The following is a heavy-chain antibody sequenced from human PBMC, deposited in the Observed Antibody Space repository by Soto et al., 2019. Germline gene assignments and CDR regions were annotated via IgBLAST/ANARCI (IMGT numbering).Heavy chain of an antibody. J-gene: IGHJ6*02. D-gene: IGHD6-13*01. CDR2: IKQGGSEK. Sequence: GGSLRLSCAASGFTFSSYWMNWVRQAPGQGLGWVANIKQGGSEKYYVDSVKGRFTISRDNAKNSLFLQMNSLRAEDTAVYYCARDHGYSSTSHSYFYGMDVWGQGTTVTVSS. V-gene: IGHV3-7*03. CDR1: GFTFSSYW. CDR3: ARDHGYSSTSHSYFYGMDV.